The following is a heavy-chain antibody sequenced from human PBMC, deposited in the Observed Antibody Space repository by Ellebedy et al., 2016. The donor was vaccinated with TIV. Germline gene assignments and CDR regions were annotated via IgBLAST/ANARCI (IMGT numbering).Heavy chain of an antibody. J-gene: IGHJ5*02. CDR3: ARDTRFIDHQHNWFDP. D-gene: IGHD2-2*01. CDR2: ISNSDSSI. CDR1: GFTFSDYY. Sequence: GESLKISCAASGFTFSDYYMSWIRQAPGKGLEWLSYISNSDSSIFYADSVSGRFNISRDNAKNLLYLQMNSLRAEDTAVYYCARDTRFIDHQHNWFDPWGQGTLVTVSS. V-gene: IGHV3-11*01.